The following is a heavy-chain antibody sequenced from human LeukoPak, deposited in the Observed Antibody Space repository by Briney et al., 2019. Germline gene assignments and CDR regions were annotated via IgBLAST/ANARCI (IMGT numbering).Heavy chain of an antibody. D-gene: IGHD2-2*01. CDR3: ARDQPIYCSSTSCLAGPDYYYYYGMDV. CDR2: IYYSGST. Sequence: SETLSLTCTVSGGSISSYYWSWIRQPPGKGLEWIGYIYYSGSTSYNPSLKSRVTISVDTSKNQFSLKLSSVTAADTAVYYCARDQPIYCSSTSCLAGPDYYYYYGMDVWGQGTTVTVSS. CDR1: GGSISSYY. J-gene: IGHJ6*02. V-gene: IGHV4-59*01.